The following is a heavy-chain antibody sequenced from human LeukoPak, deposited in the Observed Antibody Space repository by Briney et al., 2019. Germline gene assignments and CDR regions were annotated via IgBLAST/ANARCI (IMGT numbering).Heavy chain of an antibody. J-gene: IGHJ4*02. Sequence: PGGSLRLSCAASGFTFSRYAMSWVRQAPGKGLEWVSAISGSGGSTYYADSVKGRFTISRDNSKNTLYLQVNSRRSEDTTVYYCVKAYTAMVPALGYWGQGTLVTVSS. CDR2: ISGSGGST. CDR1: GFTFSRYA. D-gene: IGHD5-18*01. CDR3: VKAYTAMVPALGY. V-gene: IGHV3-23*01.